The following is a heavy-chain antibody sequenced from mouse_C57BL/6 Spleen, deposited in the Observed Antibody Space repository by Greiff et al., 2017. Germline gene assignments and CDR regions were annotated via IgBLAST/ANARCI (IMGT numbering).Heavy chain of an antibody. V-gene: IGHV1-62-2*01. Sequence: VKLMESRAELVKPGASVKLSCKASGYTFTEYTIHWVKQRSGQGLEWIGWFYPGSGSIKYNEKFKDKATLTADKSSSTVYMELSRLTSEDSAVYFCARHEDKLGLFDYWGQGTTLTVSS. CDR1: GYTFTEYT. CDR2: FYPGSGSI. J-gene: IGHJ2*01. CDR3: ARHEDKLGLFDY. D-gene: IGHD4-1*01.